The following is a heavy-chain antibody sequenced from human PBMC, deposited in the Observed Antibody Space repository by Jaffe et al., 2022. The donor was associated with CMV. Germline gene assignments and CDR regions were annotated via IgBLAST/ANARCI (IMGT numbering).Heavy chain of an antibody. CDR1: GFTFDDYA. D-gene: IGHD3-22*01. J-gene: IGHJ3*02. V-gene: IGHV3-9*01. Sequence: EVQLVESGGGLVQPGRSLRLSCAASGFTFDDYAMHWVRQAPGKGLEWVSGISWNSGSIGYADSVKGRFTISRDNAKNSLYLQMNSLRAEDTALYYCAKDIVSSGFPGLAAFDIWGQGTMVTVSS. CDR3: AKDIVSSGFPGLAAFDI. CDR2: ISWNSGSI.